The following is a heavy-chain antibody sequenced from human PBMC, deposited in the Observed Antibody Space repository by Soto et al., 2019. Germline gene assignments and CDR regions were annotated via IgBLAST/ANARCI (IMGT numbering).Heavy chain of an antibody. CDR2: IYYSGST. Sequence: GSLSLSCAASGCSFSSSSYNWGRLPPPPGKGLEWIGSIYYSGSTYYNPSLKSRVTISVDTSKNQFSLKLSSVTAADTAVYYCAINSSPPNNWFGPWGQGTLVTVSS. CDR3: AINSSPPNNWFGP. J-gene: IGHJ5*02. D-gene: IGHD1-26*01. CDR1: GCSFSSSSYN. V-gene: IGHV4-39*01.